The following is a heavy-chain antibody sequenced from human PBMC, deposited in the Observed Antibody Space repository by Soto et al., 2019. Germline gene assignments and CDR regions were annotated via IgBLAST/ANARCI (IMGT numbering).Heavy chain of an antibody. CDR2: IVVGSGNT. J-gene: IGHJ4*02. V-gene: IGHV1-58*01. CDR3: AAVWNFWSGYYNFDY. D-gene: IGHD3-3*01. CDR1: GFTFTNSA. Sequence: SVKVSCKASGFTFTNSAVQWVRQARGQRLEWIGWIVVGSGNTNYAQKFQERVTITRDMSTSTVYMELSSLRSEDTAVYYCAAVWNFWSGYYNFDYWGQGTLVTVSS.